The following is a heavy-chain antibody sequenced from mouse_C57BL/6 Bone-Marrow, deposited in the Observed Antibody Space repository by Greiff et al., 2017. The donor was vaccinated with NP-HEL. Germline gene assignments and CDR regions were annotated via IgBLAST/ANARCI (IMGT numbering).Heavy chain of an antibody. D-gene: IGHD2-10*02. CDR1: GFTFSDYY. Sequence: EVKLMESGGGLVQPGGSLKLSCAASGFTFSDYYLYWVRQTPEKRLEWVAYISNGGGSTYYPETVKGRFPISRVNAKNTLYLQMSRLKSEDTAIYYCARQRYGNYNYAMDYWGQGTSVTVSS. CDR2: ISNGGGST. J-gene: IGHJ4*01. V-gene: IGHV5-12*01. CDR3: ARQRYGNYNYAMDY.